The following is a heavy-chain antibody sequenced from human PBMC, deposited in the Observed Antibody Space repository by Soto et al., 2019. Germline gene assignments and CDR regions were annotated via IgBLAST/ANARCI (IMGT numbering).Heavy chain of an antibody. CDR1: GGSISSSSYY. J-gene: IGHJ6*02. CDR2: IYYSGST. D-gene: IGHD4-17*01. CDR3: ARLMNGDYYYYYGMDV. V-gene: IGHV4-39*01. Sequence: SETLSLTCTVSGGSISSSSYYWGWIRQPPGKGLEWIGSIYYSGSTYYNPSLKSRVTISVDTSKNQFSLKLSSVTAADTAVYYCARLMNGDYYYYYGMDVWGQGTTVTAP.